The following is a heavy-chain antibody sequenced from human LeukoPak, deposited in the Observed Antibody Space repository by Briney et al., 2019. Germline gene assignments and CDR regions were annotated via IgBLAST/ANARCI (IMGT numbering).Heavy chain of an antibody. CDR2: IKQDGSEK. J-gene: IGHJ4*02. Sequence: GGSLRLSCAASGFTFSSFWMSWVRQAPGKGLEWVANIKQDGSEKYYVDSVKGRFTISRDNAKNTLYLQMNGLRAEDTALYYCARGNYYGSGSYLDYWGQGTLVTVSS. CDR3: ARGNYYGSGSYLDY. D-gene: IGHD3-10*01. CDR1: GFTFSSFW. V-gene: IGHV3-7*01.